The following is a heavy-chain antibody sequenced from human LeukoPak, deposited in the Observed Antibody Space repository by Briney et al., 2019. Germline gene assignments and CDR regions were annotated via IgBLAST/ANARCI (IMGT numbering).Heavy chain of an antibody. CDR2: IYHSGST. CDR1: GYSISSGYY. D-gene: IGHD2-2*01. Sequence: SETLSLTCTVSGYSISSGYYWGWIRQPPGKGLEWIGSIYHSGSTYYNPSLKSRVSISVDTSKNEFSLKLSSVTAADTAVYYGARGVVVVPAARGVNWFGPRGQGTLVTVSS. V-gene: IGHV4-38-2*02. CDR3: ARGVVVVPAARGVNWFGP. J-gene: IGHJ5*02.